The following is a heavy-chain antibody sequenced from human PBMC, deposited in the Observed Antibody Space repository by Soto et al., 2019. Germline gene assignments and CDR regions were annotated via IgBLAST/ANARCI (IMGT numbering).Heavy chain of an antibody. Sequence: SETLSLTCSVSGGSIRSGGYYWSWVRQNPRKGLEWIGNIYYSGNTYYNPSLKSRLTISVDTSKNQFSLNLSSVTAADTAVYYCARDRLMATAGTARHYFGLDVWGQGTTVTVSS. CDR1: GGSIRSGGYY. D-gene: IGHD5-18*01. V-gene: IGHV4-31*03. J-gene: IGHJ6*02. CDR3: ARDRLMATAGTARHYFGLDV. CDR2: IYYSGNT.